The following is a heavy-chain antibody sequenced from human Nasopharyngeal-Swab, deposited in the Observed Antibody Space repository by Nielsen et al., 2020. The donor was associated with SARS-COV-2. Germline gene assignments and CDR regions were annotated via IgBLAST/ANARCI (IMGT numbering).Heavy chain of an antibody. J-gene: IGHJ5*02. D-gene: IGHD2-15*01. CDR2: FDPEDGGT. Sequence: ASVKVSCKASGGTFSSYAISWVRQAPGKGLEWMGGFDPEDGGTIYAQKFQGRVTMTEDTSTDTAYMELSSLRSEDTAVYYCATGAVVAATGWFDPWGQGTLVTVSS. CDR1: GGTFSSYA. CDR3: ATGAVVAATGWFDP. V-gene: IGHV1-24*01.